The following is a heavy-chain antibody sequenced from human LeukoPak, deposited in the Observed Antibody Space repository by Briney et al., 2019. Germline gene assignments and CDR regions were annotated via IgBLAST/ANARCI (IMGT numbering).Heavy chain of an antibody. CDR3: ARDYDFWSGFFDY. V-gene: IGHV3-74*01. Sequence: PGGSLRLSCAASGFTFSSYWMSWVRQAPGKGLVWVSRINSDGSSTSYADSVKGRFTISRDNAKNTLSLQMNSLRAEDTAVYYCARDYDFWSGFFDYWGQGTLVTVSS. CDR1: GFTFSSYW. D-gene: IGHD3-3*01. CDR2: INSDGSST. J-gene: IGHJ4*02.